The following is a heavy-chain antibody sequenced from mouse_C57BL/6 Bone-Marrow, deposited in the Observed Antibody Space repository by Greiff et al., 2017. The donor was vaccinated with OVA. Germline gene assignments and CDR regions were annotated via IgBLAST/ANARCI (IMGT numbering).Heavy chain of an antibody. J-gene: IGHJ3*01. CDR2: IDPSDSET. D-gene: IGHD1-1*01. Sequence: QVQLQQPGAELVRPGSSVKLSCTASGYTFTSYWMHWVKQRPMQGLEWIGNIDPSDSETHYTQKFKDKATLTVDKSSSTANMQLSSLTSEDSAVYDCASPYGSSYGWFAYWGQGTLVTVSA. V-gene: IGHV1-52*01. CDR1: GYTFTSYW. CDR3: ASPYGSSYGWFAY.